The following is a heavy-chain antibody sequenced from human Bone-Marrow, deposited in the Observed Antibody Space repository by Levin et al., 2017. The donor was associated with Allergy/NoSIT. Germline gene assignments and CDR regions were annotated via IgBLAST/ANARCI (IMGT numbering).Heavy chain of an antibody. CDR1: GFTFSSSA. V-gene: IGHV3-30*04. CDR2: ISYDGSNK. CDR3: AREVGGDQYGMDV. Sequence: LSLTCAASGFTFSSSAMHWVRQAPGKGLEWVAFISYDGSNKYYADSVKGRSTISRDNSKNPLYLQMNSLRAEDTAVFYCAREVGGDQYGMDVWGQGTTVTVSS. J-gene: IGHJ6*02. D-gene: IGHD4-17*01.